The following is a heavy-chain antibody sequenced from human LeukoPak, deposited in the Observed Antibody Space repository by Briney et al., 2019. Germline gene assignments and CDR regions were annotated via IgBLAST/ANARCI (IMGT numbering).Heavy chain of an antibody. J-gene: IGHJ6*02. V-gene: IGHV1-3*01. CDR1: GYTFTSYA. CDR2: INAGNGNT. Sequence: ASVKVSCKASGYTFTSYAMHWVRQAPGQRLEWMEWINAGNGNTKYSQKFQGRVTITRDTSASTAYMELSSLRSEDTAVYYCARVSYDPVYYYYGMDVWGQGTTVTVSS. CDR3: ARVSYDPVYYYYGMDV. D-gene: IGHD5-12*01.